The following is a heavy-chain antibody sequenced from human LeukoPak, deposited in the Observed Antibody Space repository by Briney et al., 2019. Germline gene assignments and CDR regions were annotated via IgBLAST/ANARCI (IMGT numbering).Heavy chain of an antibody. V-gene: IGHV1-46*01. CDR3: ARGEGTAMVRGDY. Sequence: GGSLRLSCAAAGFTFTSYCMHWVRQAPGQGLEWMGIINPSGGSTSYAQKFQGRVTMTRDTSTSTVYMELSSLRSEDTAVYYCARGEGTAMVRGDYWGQGTLVTVSS. J-gene: IGHJ4*02. CDR1: GFTFTSYC. CDR2: INPSGGST. D-gene: IGHD5-18*01.